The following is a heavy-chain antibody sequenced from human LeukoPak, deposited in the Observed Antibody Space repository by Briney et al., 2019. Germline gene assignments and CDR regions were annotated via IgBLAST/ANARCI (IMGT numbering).Heavy chain of an antibody. CDR3: AGHYYGSGSSEDAFDI. CDR2: IYPGDSDT. CDR1: GYSFTSYW. D-gene: IGHD3-10*01. Sequence: GESLKISCKGSGYSFTSYWIGWVRQMPGKGLEWMGIIYPGDSDTRYSPSFQGQVTISADKSISTAYLQWSSLKASDTAMYYCAGHYYGSGSSEDAFDIWGQGTMVTVSS. V-gene: IGHV5-51*01. J-gene: IGHJ3*02.